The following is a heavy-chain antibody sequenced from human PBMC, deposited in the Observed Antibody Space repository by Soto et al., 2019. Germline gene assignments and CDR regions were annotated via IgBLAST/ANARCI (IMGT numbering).Heavy chain of an antibody. CDR1: GFTLSDFA. CDR2: ISDGGTKA. CDR3: AGPVGDFDPYFAY. D-gene: IGHD4-17*01. V-gene: IGHV3-30-3*01. Sequence: QVQLVESGGGVVQPGRSLRLSCAASGFTLSDFAMHWVRQAPGRGLEWVAVISDGGTKAYFADSVRGRFTISRDNSNNTLFLHLNNLRPDDTAVYFCAGPVGDFDPYFAYWGQGTLVTVSS. J-gene: IGHJ4*02.